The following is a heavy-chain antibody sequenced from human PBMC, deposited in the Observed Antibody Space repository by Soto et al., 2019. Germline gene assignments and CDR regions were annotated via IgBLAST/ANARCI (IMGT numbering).Heavy chain of an antibody. CDR1: DFTFSIYA. D-gene: IGHD6-6*01. CDR3: AKDRGWGLYSSSVLSDGMDV. V-gene: IGHV3-23*01. Sequence: PGGSLLLCCASSDFTFSIYAMSWVRQAPGKGLEWVSAISGSGGSTYYADSVKGRFTISRDNSKNTLYLQMNSLRAEDTAVYYCAKDRGWGLYSSSVLSDGMDVWGQGTTVTVSS. CDR2: ISGSGGST. J-gene: IGHJ6*02.